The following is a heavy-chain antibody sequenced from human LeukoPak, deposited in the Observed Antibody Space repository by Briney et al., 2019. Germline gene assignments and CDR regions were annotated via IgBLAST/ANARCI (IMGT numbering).Heavy chain of an antibody. J-gene: IGHJ6*03. Sequence: GGSLRLSCAASGFTFSSYGMHWVRQAPGKGLEWVAFIRYDGSNKYYADSVRGRFTISRDNSKNTLYLLMNSLRAEDTAVYYCAKDPVIAASGHYYYYYMDVWGKGTTVTVSS. CDR2: IRYDGSNK. V-gene: IGHV3-30*02. CDR1: GFTFSSYG. D-gene: IGHD6-13*01. CDR3: AKDPVIAASGHYYYYYMDV.